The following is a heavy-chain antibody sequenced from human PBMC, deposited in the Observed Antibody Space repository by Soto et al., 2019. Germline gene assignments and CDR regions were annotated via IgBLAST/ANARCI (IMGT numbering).Heavy chain of an antibody. Sequence: ASVKLSCKACGDSFTSYGISWVRQALGQGLEWMGWISAYNGNTNYAQKLQGRVTMTTDTSTSTAYMELRSLRSDDTAVYYCAREVVRVAGTRWFDPWGQGTLVTSPQ. J-gene: IGHJ5*02. CDR3: AREVVRVAGTRWFDP. CDR2: ISAYNGNT. CDR1: GDSFTSYG. D-gene: IGHD6-19*01. V-gene: IGHV1-18*01.